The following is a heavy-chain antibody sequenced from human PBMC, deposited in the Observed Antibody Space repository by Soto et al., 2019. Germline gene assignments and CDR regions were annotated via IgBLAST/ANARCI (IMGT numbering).Heavy chain of an antibody. J-gene: IGHJ6*02. V-gene: IGHV3-43*01. CDR2: ISWDGGST. CDR3: AKASPSSGYRYYYGMDV. Sequence: GGSLRLSCAASGFTFDDYTMHWVRQAPGKGLEWVSLISWDGGSTYYADSVKGRFTISRDNSKNSLYLQMNSLRTEDTALYYCAKASPSSGYRYYYGMDVWGQGTTVTVYS. D-gene: IGHD3-22*01. CDR1: GFTFDDYT.